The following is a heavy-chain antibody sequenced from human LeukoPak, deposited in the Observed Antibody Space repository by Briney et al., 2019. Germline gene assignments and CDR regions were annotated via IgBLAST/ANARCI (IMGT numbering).Heavy chain of an antibody. D-gene: IGHD3-3*01. Sequence: PSQTLSLTCAISGVSASSNSGAWNWIRQSPSRGLEWLGRTYYRSKWYIDYAESVRSRLTINPDTAKNQFSLQLNSVTPEDTAVYYCAKFDYYTPGDYWGQGTLVTVSS. J-gene: IGHJ4*02. CDR3: AKFDYYTPGDY. V-gene: IGHV6-1*01. CDR1: GVSASSNSGA. CDR2: TYYRSKWYI.